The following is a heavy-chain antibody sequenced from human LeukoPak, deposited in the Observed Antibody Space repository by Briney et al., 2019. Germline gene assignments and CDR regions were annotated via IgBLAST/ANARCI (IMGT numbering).Heavy chain of an antibody. CDR3: ARDYYGSGSYYDYYYGMDV. CDR1: GDSVSSNSAA. V-gene: IGHV6-1*01. J-gene: IGHJ6*02. D-gene: IGHD3-10*01. Sequence: SQTLSLTCAISGDSVSSNSAAWNWIRQSPSRGLEGLGRTYYRSKWYNDYAVSVKSRITINPDTSKNQFSLQLNSVTPEDTAVYYCARDYYGSGSYYDYYYGMDVWGQGTTVTVSS. CDR2: TYYRSKWYN.